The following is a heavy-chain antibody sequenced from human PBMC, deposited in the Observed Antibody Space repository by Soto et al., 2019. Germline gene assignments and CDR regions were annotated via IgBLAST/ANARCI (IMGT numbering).Heavy chain of an antibody. J-gene: IGHJ4*02. CDR1: GGTFSSYA. D-gene: IGHD6-19*01. Sequence: GASVKVSCKASGGTFSSYAISWVRQAPGQGLEWMGGIIPIFGTANYAQKFQGRVTITADESTSTAYMELSSLRSEDTAVYYCANLDPGIAVAPDYWGQGTLVTVSS. CDR3: ANLDPGIAVAPDY. CDR2: IIPIFGTA. V-gene: IGHV1-69*13.